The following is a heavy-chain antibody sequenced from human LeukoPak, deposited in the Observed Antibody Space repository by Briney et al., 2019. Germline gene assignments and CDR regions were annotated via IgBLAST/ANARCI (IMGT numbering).Heavy chain of an antibody. CDR1: GGSISSYY. Sequence: SETLSLTCTVSGGSISSYYWSWIRQPPGKGLEWIGYIYYSGSTNYNPSLKSRVTISVDTSKNQFSLKLSSVTAADTAVYYCARGNGAYYYYYYYMDVWGKGTTVTVSS. D-gene: IGHD1-1*01. J-gene: IGHJ6*03. CDR3: ARGNGAYYYYYYYMDV. V-gene: IGHV4-59*01. CDR2: IYYSGST.